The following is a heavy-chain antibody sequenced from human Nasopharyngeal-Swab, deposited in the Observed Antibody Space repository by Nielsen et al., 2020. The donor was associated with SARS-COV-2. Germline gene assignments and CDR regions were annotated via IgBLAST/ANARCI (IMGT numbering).Heavy chain of an antibody. Sequence: GGSLRLSCRGSGYSFTSYWIGWVRQMPGKGLEWMGIIYPGDSDTRYSPSFQGQVTISADKSISTAYLQWNSLKASDTAMYYCASGLVVVTAIRRSSYAFDIWGQGTMVTASS. CDR2: IYPGDSDT. V-gene: IGHV5-51*01. J-gene: IGHJ3*02. CDR3: ASGLVVVTAIRRSSYAFDI. CDR1: GYSFTSYW. D-gene: IGHD2-21*02.